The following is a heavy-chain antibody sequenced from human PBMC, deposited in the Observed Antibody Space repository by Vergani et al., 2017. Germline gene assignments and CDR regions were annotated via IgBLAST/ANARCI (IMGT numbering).Heavy chain of an antibody. J-gene: IGHJ6*02. CDR1: GFTFSSYG. D-gene: IGHD3-3*01. Sequence: QVQLVESGGGVVQPGRSLRLSCAASGFTFSSYGMHWVRQAPGKGLEWVAVISYDGSNKYYADSVKGRFTISRDNSKNTLYLQMNSLRAEDTAVYYCAKDVFGRYDFWSGQYGMDVWGQGTTVTVSS. CDR2: ISYDGSNK. CDR3: AKDVFGRYDFWSGQYGMDV. V-gene: IGHV3-30*18.